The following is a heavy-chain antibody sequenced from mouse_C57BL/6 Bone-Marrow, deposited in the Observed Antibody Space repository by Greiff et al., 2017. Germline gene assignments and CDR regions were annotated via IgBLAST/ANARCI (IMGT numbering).Heavy chain of an antibody. CDR1: GFTFSSYA. D-gene: IGHD1-1*01. Sequence: DVMLVESGGGLVKPGGSLKLSCAASGFTFSSYAMSWVRQTPEKRLEWVATISDGGSYTYSPDNVKGLFTISRDNDKNNLYLQMSHLKSEDTAMYYCASYGSSYYYAMDYWGQGTSVTGSS. CDR2: ISDGGSYT. J-gene: IGHJ4*01. CDR3: ASYGSSYYYAMDY. V-gene: IGHV5-4*03.